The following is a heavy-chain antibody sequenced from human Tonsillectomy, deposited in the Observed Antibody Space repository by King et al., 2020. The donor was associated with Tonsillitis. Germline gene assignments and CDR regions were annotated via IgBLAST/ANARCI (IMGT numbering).Heavy chain of an antibody. CDR1: GFPFSSYW. J-gene: IGHJ4*02. Sequence: VQLVESGGGLVQPGGSLRLSCAASGFPFSSYWMHWVRQAPGKGLVWVSRINSDGSSTSYADSVKGRFTISRDNAKNTLYLQMNSLRAEDTAVYYCAREYYGSGWGYYFDSWGQGTLVPVSS. CDR2: INSDGSST. V-gene: IGHV3-74*01. D-gene: IGHD3-10*01. CDR3: AREYYGSGWGYYFDS.